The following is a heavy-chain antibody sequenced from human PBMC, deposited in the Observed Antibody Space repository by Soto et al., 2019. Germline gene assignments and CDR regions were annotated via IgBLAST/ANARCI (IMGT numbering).Heavy chain of an antibody. CDR3: ARGYCSSTSCYPADV. Sequence: ASVKVSCKASGYTFTSYYMHWVRQAPGQGLEWMGIINPSGGSTSYAQKFQGRVTMTRDTSTSTVYMELSSLRSEDTAVYYCARGYCSSTSCYPADVWGKGTTVTVYS. CDR1: GYTFTSYY. D-gene: IGHD2-2*01. CDR2: INPSGGST. V-gene: IGHV1-46*03. J-gene: IGHJ6*04.